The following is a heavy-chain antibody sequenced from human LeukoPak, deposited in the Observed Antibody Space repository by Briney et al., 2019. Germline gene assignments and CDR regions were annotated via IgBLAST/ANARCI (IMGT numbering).Heavy chain of an antibody. CDR1: GGSFSGYY. V-gene: IGHV4-34*01. D-gene: IGHD3-10*01. Sequence: SETLSLTCAVYGGSFSGYYWGWIRQPPGKGLEWIGSIYYSGSTYYNPSLKSRVTISVDTSKNQFSLKLKSVTAADTAVYYCARGGYYGSGNDFRFDPWGQGTLVTVSS. CDR3: ARGGYYGSGNDFRFDP. J-gene: IGHJ5*02. CDR2: IYYSGST.